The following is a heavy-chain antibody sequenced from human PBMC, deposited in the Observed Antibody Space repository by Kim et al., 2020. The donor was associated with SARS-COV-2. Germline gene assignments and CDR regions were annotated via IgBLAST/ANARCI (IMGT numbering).Heavy chain of an antibody. V-gene: IGHV4-38-2*02. CDR3: ARALPRLGLDY. CDR1: GYSISSGYY. Sequence: SETLSLTCTVSGYSISSGYYWGWIRQPPGKGLEWIGSIYHSGSTYYNPSFKSRVTISVDTSKNQFSLKLSYVTAADTAVYYCARALPRLGLDYWGQGTLVTVSS. CDR2: IYHSGST. J-gene: IGHJ4*02. D-gene: IGHD5-12*01.